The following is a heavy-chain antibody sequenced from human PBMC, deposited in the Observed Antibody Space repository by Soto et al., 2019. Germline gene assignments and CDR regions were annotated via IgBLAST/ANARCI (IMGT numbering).Heavy chain of an antibody. CDR1: GGSFSGYY. D-gene: IGHD6-13*01. CDR3: ATPQAAAGITARRAFDI. V-gene: IGHV4-34*01. CDR2: INHSGST. J-gene: IGHJ3*02. Sequence: SETLSLTCAVYGGSFSGYYWSWIRQPPGKGLEWIGEINHSGSTNYNPSLKSRVPISVDTSKNQFSLKLSSVTAADTAVYYCATPQAAAGITARRAFDIWGQGTMVTVSS.